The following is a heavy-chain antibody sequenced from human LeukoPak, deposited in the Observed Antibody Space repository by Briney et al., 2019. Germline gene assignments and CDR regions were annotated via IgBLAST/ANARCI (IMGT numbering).Heavy chain of an antibody. CDR1: GFTFSSYS. CDR2: ISSSSSYI. Sequence: GGSLRLSCAASGFTFSSYSMNWVRQAPGKGREWVSSISSSSSYIYYADSVKGRFTISRDNAKNSLYLQMNSLRAEDTAVYYCARDLYSGSYYDRDAFDIWGQGTMVTVSS. D-gene: IGHD1-26*01. J-gene: IGHJ3*02. V-gene: IGHV3-21*01. CDR3: ARDLYSGSYYDRDAFDI.